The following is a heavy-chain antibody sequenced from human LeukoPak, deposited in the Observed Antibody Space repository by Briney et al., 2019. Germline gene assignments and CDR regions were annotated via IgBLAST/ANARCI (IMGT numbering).Heavy chain of an antibody. D-gene: IGHD6-13*01. Sequence: GGSLRLSCAASGFTFSSYSMNWVRQAPGKGLEWVSSISSSSSYIYYADSVKGRFTISRDNAKNSLYLQMNSLRAEDTAVCYCARVSGSSWDDAFDIWGQGTMVTVSS. V-gene: IGHV3-21*01. CDR3: ARVSGSSWDDAFDI. CDR2: ISSSSSYI. J-gene: IGHJ3*02. CDR1: GFTFSSYS.